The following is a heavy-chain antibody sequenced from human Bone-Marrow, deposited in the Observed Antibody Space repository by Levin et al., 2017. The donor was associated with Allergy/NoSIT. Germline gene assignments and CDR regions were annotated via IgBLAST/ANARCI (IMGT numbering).Heavy chain of an antibody. D-gene: IGHD3-22*01. CDR1: GFIFSTYG. Sequence: GESLKISCAASGFIFSTYGMHWVRQTPGKGLECVAVISYDGNNKHYADSVQGRFTVSRDNSKNTLFLQMNSLTVDDTAFYYCARSSDTSGYYPQYWGQGTLVTVTS. CDR2: ISYDGNNK. J-gene: IGHJ4*02. V-gene: IGHV3-30*03. CDR3: ARSSDTSGYYPQY.